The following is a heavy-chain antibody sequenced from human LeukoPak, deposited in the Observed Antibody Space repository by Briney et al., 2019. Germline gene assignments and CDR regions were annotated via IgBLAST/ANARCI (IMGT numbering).Heavy chain of an antibody. J-gene: IGHJ4*02. D-gene: IGHD3-10*01. V-gene: IGHV3-21*01. CDR2: ISSSSSYI. CDR1: GFTFSSYS. Sequence: GGSLRLSCAASGFTFSSYSMNWVRQAPGKGLEWVSSISSSSSYIYYADSVKGRFTISRDNAKNSLYLQMHSLRAEDTAVYYCARGEGSGSYPPHFDYWGQGTLVTVSS. CDR3: ARGEGSGSYPPHFDY.